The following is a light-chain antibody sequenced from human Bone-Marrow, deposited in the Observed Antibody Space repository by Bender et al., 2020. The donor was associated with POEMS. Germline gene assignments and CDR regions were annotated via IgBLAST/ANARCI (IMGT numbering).Light chain of an antibody. V-gene: IGLV1-44*01. Sequence: QSVLTQPPSASGTPGQRVTISCSGSNSNIGSNVVSWYQQLPGTAPKLLISTNDMRPSGVPDRFSGSKSGTSSSLAISGLQSEDEADYYCAAWDDSLNGYVFGKGTKVTVL. CDR2: TND. CDR3: AAWDDSLNGYV. J-gene: IGLJ1*01. CDR1: NSNIGSNV.